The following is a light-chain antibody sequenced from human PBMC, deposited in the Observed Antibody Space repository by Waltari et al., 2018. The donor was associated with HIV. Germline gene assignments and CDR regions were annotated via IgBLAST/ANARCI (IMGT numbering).Light chain of an antibody. CDR3: STYTGRGTDTVL. CDR2: EVS. J-gene: IGLJ2*01. CDR1: TSDIGAYNY. V-gene: IGLV2-14*01. Sequence: QSALTQPASVSGSPGQSIAISCTGSTSDIGAYNYVSWFQQHPGKAPKLIIFEVSNRPSGVSNRASGSKSGNTASLTISGLQDEDEADYYCSTYTGRGTDTVLFAGGTKLTVL.